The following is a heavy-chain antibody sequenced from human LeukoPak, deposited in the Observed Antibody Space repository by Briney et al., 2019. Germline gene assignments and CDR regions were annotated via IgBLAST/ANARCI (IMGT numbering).Heavy chain of an antibody. Sequence: PGGPLRLSCAASGFTFSSYWMSWVRQAPGKGLEWVANIKQDGSEIYYVDSVKGRFTISRDNAKNSLYLQMNSLRAEDTAVYYCARLAASVFYGYYYYMDVWGKGTTVTVSS. V-gene: IGHV3-7*01. D-gene: IGHD6-13*01. CDR3: ARLAASVFYGYYYYMDV. CDR1: GFTFSSYW. J-gene: IGHJ6*03. CDR2: IKQDGSEI.